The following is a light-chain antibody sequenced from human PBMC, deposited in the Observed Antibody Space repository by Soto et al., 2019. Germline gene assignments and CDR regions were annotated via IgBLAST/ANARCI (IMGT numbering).Light chain of an antibody. CDR2: DNS. Sequence: SYELTQPPSVSVAPGQTATITCGGNNIGSKRVHWYQQKPGQAPVLVVYDNSGRPSGIPERLSGSTSETTATLTISRAEAGDEADYYCQVWDSTSDHVIFGGGPKVTVL. J-gene: IGLJ2*01. CDR3: QVWDSTSDHVI. CDR1: NIGSKR. V-gene: IGLV3-21*02.